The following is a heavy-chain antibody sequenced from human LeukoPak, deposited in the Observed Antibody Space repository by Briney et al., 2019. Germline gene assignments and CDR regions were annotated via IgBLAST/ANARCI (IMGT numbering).Heavy chain of an antibody. Sequence: PGGSLRLSCAASGFIISSYGMHWVRQAPGKGLEWVSNISWNAAFTNYADSLRGRFTISRDNAKNTLYLQMNSLRVDDTAFYFCVGRAVEGDYFDYWGQGTLVTVSS. CDR2: ISWNAAFT. V-gene: IGHV3-20*04. CDR1: GFIISSYG. CDR3: VGRAVEGDYFDY. J-gene: IGHJ4*02. D-gene: IGHD6-19*01.